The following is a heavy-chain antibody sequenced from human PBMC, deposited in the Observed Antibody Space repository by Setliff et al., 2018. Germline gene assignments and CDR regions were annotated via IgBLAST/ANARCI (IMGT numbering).Heavy chain of an antibody. Sequence: GSLRLSCKASGGTFSSYAMSWVRQAPGKGLEWVSAISGSGGSTYYADSVKGRFTISRDNSKNTLYLQMNSLRAEDTAVYYCAKNGFGVVALGVNNWFDPWGQGTLVTVSS. CDR1: GGTFSSYA. CDR3: AKNGFGVVALGVNNWFDP. J-gene: IGHJ5*02. CDR2: ISGSGGST. V-gene: IGHV3-23*01. D-gene: IGHD3-10*01.